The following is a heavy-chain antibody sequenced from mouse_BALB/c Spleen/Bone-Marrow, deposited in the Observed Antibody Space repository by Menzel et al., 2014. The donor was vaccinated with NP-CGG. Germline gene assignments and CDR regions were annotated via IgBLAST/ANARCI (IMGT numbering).Heavy chain of an antibody. CDR3: AREKGKDAMDY. J-gene: IGHJ4*01. Sequence: VQPQQSGAELVRPGTSVKVSCKASGYAFTNYLIEWVKQRPGQGLEWIGVINPGSGGTNYNEKFKGKATLTADKSSSTAYMQLSSLTSDDSAVYFCAREKGKDAMDYWGQGTSVTVSS. D-gene: IGHD2-1*01. CDR1: GYAFTNYL. V-gene: IGHV1-54*01. CDR2: INPGSGGT.